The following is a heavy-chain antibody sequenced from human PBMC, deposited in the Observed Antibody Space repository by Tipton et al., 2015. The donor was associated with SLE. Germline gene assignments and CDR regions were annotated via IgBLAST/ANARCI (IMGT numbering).Heavy chain of an antibody. V-gene: IGHV3-7*01. CDR3: ARLGIVVAPSAGLDS. CDR1: GFTFRSYW. Sequence: GSLRLSCAASGFTFRSYWMTWVRQPPGQGLEWVASIKQGGDEKYYLGSVKGRFTISRDNANQSVYLHMNSLTVEDTAIYYCARLGIVVAPSAGLDSWGQGTRVTVAS. CDR2: IKQGGDEK. D-gene: IGHD3-22*01. J-gene: IGHJ4*02.